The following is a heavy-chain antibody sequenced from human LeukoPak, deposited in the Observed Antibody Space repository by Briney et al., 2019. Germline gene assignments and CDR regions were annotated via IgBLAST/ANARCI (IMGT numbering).Heavy chain of an antibody. V-gene: IGHV3-23*01. CDR3: AKARYNSGWYGLDP. J-gene: IGHJ5*02. Sequence: GGSLRLSCAASGFTFSSYAMSWVRQAPGKGLEWVSGISGSGTSTYYADSAKGRFTISRDNSKNKLYLQMDSLRAEDTAVYYCAKARYNSGWYGLDPWGQGTLVTVSS. CDR2: ISGSGTST. D-gene: IGHD6-19*01. CDR1: GFTFSSYA.